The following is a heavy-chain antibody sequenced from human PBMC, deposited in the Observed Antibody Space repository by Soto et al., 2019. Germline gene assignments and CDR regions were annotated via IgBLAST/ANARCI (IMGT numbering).Heavy chain of an antibody. CDR1: GYTFPSIG. J-gene: IGHJ4*02. D-gene: IGHD3-10*01. CDR3: ARDLDGSGNYYTDY. Sequence: ASVKVSCKASGYTFPSIGISWVRQAPGQGLEWMGWISPYNRNTYYAQRLQGRVTMTTDTSTNTAYMELRSLRSDDTAVYYCARDLDGSGNYYTDYWGQGTLVTVS. CDR2: ISPYNRNT. V-gene: IGHV1-18*01.